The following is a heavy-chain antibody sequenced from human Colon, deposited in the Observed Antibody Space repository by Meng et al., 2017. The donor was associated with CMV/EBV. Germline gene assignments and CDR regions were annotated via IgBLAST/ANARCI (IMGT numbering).Heavy chain of an antibody. CDR1: GFAFDTFG. V-gene: IGHV3-23*01. CDR3: AKDDYDYYDSSGFDY. J-gene: IGHJ4*02. D-gene: IGHD3-22*01. CDR2: ISGSGGST. Sequence: GESLKISCTTSGFAFDTFGMNWVRQAPGKGLEWVSAISGSGGSTYYADSVKGRFTISRDNSKNTLYLQMNSLRAEDTAVYYCAKDDYDYYDSSGFDYWGQGTLVTVSS.